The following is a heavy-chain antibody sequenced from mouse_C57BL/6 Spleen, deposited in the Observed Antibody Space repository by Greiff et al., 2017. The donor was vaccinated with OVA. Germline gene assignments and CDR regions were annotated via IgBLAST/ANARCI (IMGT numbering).Heavy chain of an antibody. Sequence: QVQLKQPGAELVKPGASVKLSCKASGYTFTSYWMHWVKQRPGQGLEWIGMIHPNSGSTNYNEKFKSKATLTVDKSSSTAYMQLSSLTSEDSAVYDGERGERGYDRGYYFDYWGQGTTLTVSS. D-gene: IGHD2-2*01. CDR2: IHPNSGST. CDR1: GYTFTSYW. CDR3: ERGERGYDRGYYFDY. V-gene: IGHV1-64*01. J-gene: IGHJ2*01.